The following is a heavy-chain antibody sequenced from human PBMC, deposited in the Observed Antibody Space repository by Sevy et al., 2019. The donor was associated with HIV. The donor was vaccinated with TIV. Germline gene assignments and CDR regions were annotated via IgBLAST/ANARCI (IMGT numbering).Heavy chain of an antibody. D-gene: IGHD7-27*01. J-gene: IGHJ4*02. Sequence: GGSPRLSCAASGFTFNNYWMTWVRQAPGKGLEWVANIKQDGSDKYYMESVKGRFNISRDNTKNSLYLQLNSLRAEDTAVYYCARSWDYWGQMGYWGQGTLITVSS. CDR2: IKQDGSDK. CDR3: ARSWDYWGQMGY. V-gene: IGHV3-7*03. CDR1: GFTFNNYW.